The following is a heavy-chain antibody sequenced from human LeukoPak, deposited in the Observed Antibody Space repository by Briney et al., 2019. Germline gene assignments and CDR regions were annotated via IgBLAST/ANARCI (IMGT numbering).Heavy chain of an antibody. CDR2: INHSGST. CDR3: ARRGSWSLDP. Sequence: SETLSLTCAVYGGSFSGYYWSWIRQPPGKGLEWIGEINHSGSTNYNASLRSRVTISVDTSKNQISLKLSSVTAADTAVYYCARRGSWSLDPWGQGTLVTVSS. V-gene: IGHV4-34*01. D-gene: IGHD6-13*01. CDR1: GGSFSGYY. J-gene: IGHJ5*02.